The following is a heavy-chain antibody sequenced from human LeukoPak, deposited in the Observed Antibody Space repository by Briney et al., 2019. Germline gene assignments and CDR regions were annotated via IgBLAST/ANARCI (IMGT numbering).Heavy chain of an antibody. CDR1: GFTLSTYG. D-gene: IGHD5-24*01. V-gene: IGHV3-23*01. CDR3: AQMQGYFDY. Sequence: GGSLRLSCAASGFTLSTYGMSWVRQAPGKGLEWVSAVSGTGTTYYADPVRGRFIISRDNSKNTLYLQMNSLRAEDTAAYYCAQMQGYFDYWGQGTLVTVSS. J-gene: IGHJ4*02. CDR2: VSGTGTT.